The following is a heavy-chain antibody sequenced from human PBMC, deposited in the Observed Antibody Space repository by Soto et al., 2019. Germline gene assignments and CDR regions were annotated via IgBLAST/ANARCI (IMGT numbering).Heavy chain of an antibody. J-gene: IGHJ6*02. CDR3: ARDRYNWNYDGYYYYGMDV. V-gene: IGHV1-18*01. CDR1: GYTFTSYG. D-gene: IGHD1-7*01. Sequence: QVQLVQSGAEVKKPGASVKVSCKASGYTFTSYGISWVRQAPGQGLEWMGWISAYNGNTNYAQKLQGRVTMTTDTSTRTAYMELRSLRSDDTAVYYCARDRYNWNYDGYYYYGMDVWGQATTVTVSS. CDR2: ISAYNGNT.